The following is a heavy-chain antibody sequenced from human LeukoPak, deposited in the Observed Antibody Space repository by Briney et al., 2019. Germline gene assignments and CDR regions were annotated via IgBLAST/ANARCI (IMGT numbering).Heavy chain of an antibody. V-gene: IGHV4-34*01. J-gene: IGHJ4*02. Sequence: SGTLSLTCAVYGGSFSGYYWSWIRQPPGKGLEWIGEINHSGSTNYNPSLKSRVTISVDTSKNQFSLKLSSVTAADTAVYYCARGSPSSVAVDYWGQGTLVTVSS. CDR2: INHSGST. D-gene: IGHD6-19*01. CDR1: GGSFSGYY. CDR3: ARGSPSSVAVDY.